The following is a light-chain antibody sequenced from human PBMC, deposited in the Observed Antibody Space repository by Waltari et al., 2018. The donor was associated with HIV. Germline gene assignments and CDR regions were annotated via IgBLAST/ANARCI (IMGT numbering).Light chain of an antibody. Sequence: QSALTQPASVSGSPGQTITIPCTGAKIVLGNYNLVPWYQQHPGKAPQLIIYEVTKRPSGGSTRFPATKAHNTASLTICGPQADGAAEYYCSAYAGTPAFDNVLVGGGTTLTGL. CDR2: EVT. CDR1: KIVLGNYNL. J-gene: IGLJ2*01. CDR3: SAYAGTPAFDNVL. V-gene: IGLV2-23*02.